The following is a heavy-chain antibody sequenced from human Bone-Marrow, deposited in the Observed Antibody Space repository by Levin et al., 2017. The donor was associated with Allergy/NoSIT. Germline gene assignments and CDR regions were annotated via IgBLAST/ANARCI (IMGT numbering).Heavy chain of an antibody. CDR1: GFTFNDYT. V-gene: IGHV3-43*01. D-gene: IGHD6-19*01. Sequence: GESLKISCAASGFTFNDYTMHWVRQAPQRGLEWVSLISWDASTTYYADSVRGRFTISRDNSKNALYLQMNSLTTEDTALYYCANDLSPRIAVTGNIEYWGQGTLVTVSS. J-gene: IGHJ4*02. CDR2: ISWDASTT. CDR3: ANDLSPRIAVTGNIEY.